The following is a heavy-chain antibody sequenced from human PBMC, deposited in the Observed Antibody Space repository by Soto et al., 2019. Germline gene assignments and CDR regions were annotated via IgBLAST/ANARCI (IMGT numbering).Heavy chain of an antibody. CDR2: ISGSGGST. CDR3: AKDQGSGYDYTTLP. D-gene: IGHD5-12*01. J-gene: IGHJ5*02. Sequence: GGSLRLSCAASGFTFSSYAMSWVRQAPGKGLEWVSAISGSGGSTYYADSVKGRFTISRDNSKNTLYLQMNSLRAEDTAVYYCAKDQGSGYDYTTLPWGQGTQVTVSS. CDR1: GFTFSSYA. V-gene: IGHV3-23*01.